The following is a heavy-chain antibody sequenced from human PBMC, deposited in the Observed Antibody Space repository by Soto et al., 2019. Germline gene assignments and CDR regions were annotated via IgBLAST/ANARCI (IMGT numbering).Heavy chain of an antibody. D-gene: IGHD6-19*01. V-gene: IGHV3-48*02. J-gene: IGHJ4*02. Sequence: EVQLVESGGALVQPGGSLRLSCVASGFKFGIYSMNWIRQAPGKGLEWSAYITSDTKTIKYADSVKGRFTISRDNAKNSVYLQMNSLSDEDTAVYYCARSVEGHFDYWGQGAVVTVSS. CDR1: GFKFGIYS. CDR3: ARSVEGHFDY. CDR2: ITSDTKTI.